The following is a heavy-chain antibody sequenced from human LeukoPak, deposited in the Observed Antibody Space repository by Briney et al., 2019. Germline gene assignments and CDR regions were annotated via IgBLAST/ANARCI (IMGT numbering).Heavy chain of an antibody. CDR2: IYYSGST. CDR1: GGSISSYY. D-gene: IGHD5-18*01. CDR3: GRGRGYTAMVDY. V-gene: IGHV4-59*12. J-gene: IGHJ4*02. Sequence: SETLSLTCTGSGGSISSYYWSWIRQPPGKGLEWIGYIYYSGSTNYNPSLKSRLTISVDTSKNQFSPKLSSVTAADAAVYYCGRGRGYTAMVDYWGQGTLVTVSS.